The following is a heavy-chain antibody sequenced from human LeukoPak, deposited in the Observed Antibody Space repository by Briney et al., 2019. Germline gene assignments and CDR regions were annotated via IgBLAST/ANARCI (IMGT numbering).Heavy chain of an antibody. CDR2: INPSGGST. V-gene: IGHV1-46*01. CDR3: ARDLEAVASIDY. Sequence: ASVKVSCKVSGYTFPSYFMHWVRQAPGQGLEWMGIINPSGGSTSCAQKFQGRVTMTRDTSTSTVYMELSSLRSEDTAVYYCARDLEAVASIDYWGQGTLVTVSS. CDR1: GYTFPSYF. J-gene: IGHJ4*02. D-gene: IGHD6-19*01.